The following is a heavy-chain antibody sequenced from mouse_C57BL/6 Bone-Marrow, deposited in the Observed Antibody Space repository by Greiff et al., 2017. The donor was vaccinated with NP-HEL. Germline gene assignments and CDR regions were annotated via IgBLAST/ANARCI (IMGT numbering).Heavy chain of an antibody. CDR2: IYPRSGNT. CDR1: GYTFTSYG. CDR3: ARADSSPYYFDY. V-gene: IGHV1-81*01. D-gene: IGHD1-1*01. J-gene: IGHJ2*01. Sequence: QVHVKQSGAELARPGASVKLSCKASGYTFTSYGISWVKQRTGQGLEWIGEIYPRSGNTYYNEKFKGKATLTADKSSSTAYMELRSLTSEDSAVYFCARADSSPYYFDYWGQGTTLTVSS.